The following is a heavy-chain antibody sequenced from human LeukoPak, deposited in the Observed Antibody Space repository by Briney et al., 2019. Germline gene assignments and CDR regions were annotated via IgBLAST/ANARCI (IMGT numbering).Heavy chain of an antibody. D-gene: IGHD1-14*01. Sequence: SETLSLTCTVSGGSISSYHWSWIRQPPGKGLEWIGFFYYSGSTNYNPSLKSRVTISVDTSKNQFSLKLSSVTAADTAVYYCASLGNPHNPPANYYYYYMDVWGKGTTVTVSS. CDR1: GGSISSYH. V-gene: IGHV4-59*08. CDR2: FYYSGST. CDR3: ASLGNPHNPPANYYYYYMDV. J-gene: IGHJ6*03.